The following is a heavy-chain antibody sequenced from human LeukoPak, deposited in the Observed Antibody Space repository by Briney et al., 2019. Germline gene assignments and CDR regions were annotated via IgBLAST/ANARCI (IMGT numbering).Heavy chain of an antibody. V-gene: IGHV3-21*01. CDR2: IDGTSTNI. J-gene: IGHJ4*02. CDR3: ARDDPSMIAALHY. Sequence: GGSLRLSCAASGFTFSSYSINWVRQAPGKGLEWVSSIDGTSTNIYYADSVKGRFTISRDNAKNSVYLQMSSLRAEDTAVYYCARDDPSMIAALHYWGQGTLVTASS. CDR1: GFTFSSYS. D-gene: IGHD6-6*01.